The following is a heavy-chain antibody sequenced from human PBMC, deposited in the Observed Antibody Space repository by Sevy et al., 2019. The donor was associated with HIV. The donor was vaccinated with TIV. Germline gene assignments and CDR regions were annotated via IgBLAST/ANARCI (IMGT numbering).Heavy chain of an antibody. CDR1: VGSFSNYY. D-gene: IGHD3-10*02. CDR2: INHSGCT. CDR3: ARGGEGVRPSPVLGLGPWTKYWYFDL. J-gene: IGHJ2*01. V-gene: IGHV4-34*01. Sequence: SETLSLTCAVYVGSFSNYYWTWIRQPPGKGLEWIGEINHSGCTNYNPSLKSRVTISIDASKNQFSLRLSSVTAADTAVYYCARGGEGVRPSPVLGLGPWTKYWYFDLWGRGTLVTVSS.